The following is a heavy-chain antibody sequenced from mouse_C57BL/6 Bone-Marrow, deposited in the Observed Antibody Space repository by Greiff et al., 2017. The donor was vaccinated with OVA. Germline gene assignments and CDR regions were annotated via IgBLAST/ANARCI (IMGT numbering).Heavy chain of an antibody. CDR2: ILPGSGST. Sequence: VQLQQSGAELMKPGASVKLSCKATGYTFTGYWIEWVKQRPGHGLEWIGEILPGSGSTNYTEKFKGKATFTADTSSNTAYMQLSSLTTEDSAIYYCARGGYGGNYWFAYWGQGTLVTVSA. CDR1: GYTFTGYW. D-gene: IGHD1-1*02. CDR3: ARGGYGGNYWFAY. J-gene: IGHJ3*01. V-gene: IGHV1-9*01.